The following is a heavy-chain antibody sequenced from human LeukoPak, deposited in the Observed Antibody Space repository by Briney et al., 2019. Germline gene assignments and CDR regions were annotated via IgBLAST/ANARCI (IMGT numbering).Heavy chain of an antibody. D-gene: IGHD3-22*01. CDR3: ARDLDYYDSSGYYYGWFDP. V-gene: IGHV1-69*05. CDR1: GGTFSSYA. Sequence: GASVKVSCKASGGTFSSYAINWVRQAPGQGLEWMGGIIPIFGTANYAQKFQGRVTITTDESTSTAYMELSSLRSEDTAAYYCARDLDYYDSSGYYYGWFDPWGQGTLVTVSS. J-gene: IGHJ5*02. CDR2: IIPIFGTA.